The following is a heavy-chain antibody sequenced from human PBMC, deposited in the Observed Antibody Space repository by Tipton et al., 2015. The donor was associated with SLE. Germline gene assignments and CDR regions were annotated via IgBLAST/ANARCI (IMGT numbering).Heavy chain of an antibody. CDR1: GFNVGDYA. Sequence: SLRLSCAASGFNVGDYAMHWVRRAPGKGLEWVSGISWYGDDIQYADSVKGRFTISRDNAKNSLYLQLNSLRPDDTALYYCAKGGLVVVMSHFDYWGQGTLVTVSS. D-gene: IGHD2-21*01. CDR2: ISWYGDDI. J-gene: IGHJ4*02. CDR3: AKGGLVVVMSHFDY. V-gene: IGHV3-9*01.